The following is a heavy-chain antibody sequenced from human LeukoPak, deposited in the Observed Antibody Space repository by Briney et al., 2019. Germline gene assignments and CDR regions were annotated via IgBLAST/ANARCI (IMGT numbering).Heavy chain of an antibody. CDR3: ARLKWLSPYGSGSYSLYYFDY. D-gene: IGHD3-10*01. V-gene: IGHV5-10-1*01. CDR1: GSSFTSYW. J-gene: IGHJ4*02. Sequence: GASLLISCKGSGSSFTSYWISWVRQLPGKGLEWMGRIDPSDSYTNYSPSFQGHVTISADKSISTAYLQWSSLKASDTAMYYCARLKWLSPYGSGSYSLYYFDYWGQGTLVTVSS. CDR2: IDPSDSYT.